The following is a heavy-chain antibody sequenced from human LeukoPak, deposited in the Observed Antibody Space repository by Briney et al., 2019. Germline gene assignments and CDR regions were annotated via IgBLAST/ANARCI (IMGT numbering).Heavy chain of an antibody. Sequence: SVKVSCKASGFTFTTSAIQWVRQARGQRLEWIGWIVVGSGNTNYAQKVQERVTITRDMSTSTAYMELSSLTSDDSAVYYCAAGSGWYRFDYWGQGTLVTVSS. D-gene: IGHD6-13*01. J-gene: IGHJ4*02. CDR2: IVVGSGNT. CDR1: GFTFTTSA. V-gene: IGHV1-58*02. CDR3: AAGSGWYRFDY.